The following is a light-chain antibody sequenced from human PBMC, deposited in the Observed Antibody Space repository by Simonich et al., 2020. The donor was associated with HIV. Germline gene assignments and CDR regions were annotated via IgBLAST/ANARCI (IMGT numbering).Light chain of an antibody. J-gene: IGKJ4*01. V-gene: IGKV3-15*01. CDR2: GAS. CDR1: PSISNN. CDR3: QQYDDWLLLT. Sequence: DIVMTQSPATLSVSPGERATLSCTDIPSISNNLAWSKQKPGQAPRLLIFGASLSATGLPARFSGSGSGTEFTLTITSMQAEDFAIYYCQQYDDWLLLTIGGGTKVEI.